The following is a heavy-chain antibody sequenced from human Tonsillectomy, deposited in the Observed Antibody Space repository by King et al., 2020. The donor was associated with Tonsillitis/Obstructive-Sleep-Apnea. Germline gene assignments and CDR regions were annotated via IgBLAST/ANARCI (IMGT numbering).Heavy chain of an antibody. CDR3: VKDPTNEPQFDV. CDR1: GFPFPNFA. CDR2: ICGIRLER. V-gene: IGHV3-23*01. Sequence: QLQESGGRLVQPGGSLRLPCAASGFPFPNFAMSWVRPAPGKGLEWVSTICGIRLERLYADSVKGRFTISRDNSKSTLFLQMNSIRAEDTAVYFCVKDPTNEPQFDVGGQGTLVTVSA. D-gene: IGHD1-14*01. J-gene: IGHJ4*02.